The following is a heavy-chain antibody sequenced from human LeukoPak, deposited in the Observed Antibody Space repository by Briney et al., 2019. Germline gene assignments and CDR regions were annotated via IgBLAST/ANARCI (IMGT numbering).Heavy chain of an antibody. CDR1: GYSISSGYY. D-gene: IGHD2-15*01. J-gene: IGHJ4*02. CDR3: ARWAVVTANYFDY. CDR2: IYHSGST. V-gene: IGHV4-38-2*02. Sequence: SETLSLTCTVSGYSISSGYYWGWIRQPPGKGLEWIGSIYHSGSTYYNPSLKSRVTISVDTSKNQFSPKLSSVTAADTAVYYCARWAVVTANYFDYWGQGTLVTVSS.